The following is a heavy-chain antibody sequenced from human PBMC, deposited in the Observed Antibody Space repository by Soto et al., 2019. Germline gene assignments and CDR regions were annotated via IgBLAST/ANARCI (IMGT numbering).Heavy chain of an antibody. CDR3: AREIAAAKVLDY. CDR1: GGSISSGDYY. V-gene: IGHV4-30-4*01. Sequence: LSLTCTVSGGSISSGDYYWSWIRQPPGKGLEWIGYIYYSGSTYYNPSLKSRVTISVDTSKNQFSLKLSSVTAADTAVYYCAREIAAAKVLDYWGQGTLVTVSS. J-gene: IGHJ4*02. CDR2: IYYSGST. D-gene: IGHD6-25*01.